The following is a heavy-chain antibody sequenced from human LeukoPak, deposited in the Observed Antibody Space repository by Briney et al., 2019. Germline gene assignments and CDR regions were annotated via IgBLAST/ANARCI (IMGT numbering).Heavy chain of an antibody. D-gene: IGHD1-20*01. J-gene: IGHJ4*02. CDR2: ISGTGFTT. CDR1: GFTLSTYA. V-gene: IGHV3-23*01. Sequence: GGSLRLSCAASGFTLSTYAMHWVRQAPGKGLEWVAYISGTGFTTYYADSVKGRFTISSDSSKNTLFLQMNSLRAEDTAIYYCAKDGYNWIAFDDWGQGTLVTVSS. CDR3: AKDGYNWIAFDD.